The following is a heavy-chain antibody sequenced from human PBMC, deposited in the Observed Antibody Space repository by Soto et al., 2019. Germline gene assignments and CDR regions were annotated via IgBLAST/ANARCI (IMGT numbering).Heavy chain of an antibody. J-gene: IGHJ4*02. D-gene: IGHD3-9*01. CDR2: ISGSGGST. V-gene: IGHV3-23*01. Sequence: PGGSLRLSCAASGFTFSSYAMSWVRQAPGKGLEWVSAISGSGGSTYYADSVKGRFTISRDNSKNTLYLQMNSLRAEDTAVYYCARDTWRYFDWLFPPEGLIDYWGQGTLVTVSS. CDR1: GFTFSSYA. CDR3: ARDTWRYFDWLFPPEGLIDY.